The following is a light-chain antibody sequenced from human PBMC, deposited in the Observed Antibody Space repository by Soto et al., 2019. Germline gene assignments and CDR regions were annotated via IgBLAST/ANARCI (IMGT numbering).Light chain of an antibody. CDR2: GAS. CDR3: QVYGNSPRFT. CDR1: QSVSSKY. V-gene: IGKV3-20*01. J-gene: IGKJ3*01. Sequence: ILLTQSPGTLSLSPGEGATLACRASQSVSSKYLAWYQQKPGQAPRLLIYGASSRGTGIPDRFSGGGSGTDFTLTISRLEPEDFAVYFCQVYGNSPRFTFGPGTRVDIK.